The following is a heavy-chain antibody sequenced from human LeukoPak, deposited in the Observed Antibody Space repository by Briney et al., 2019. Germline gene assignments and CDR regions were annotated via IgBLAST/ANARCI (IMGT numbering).Heavy chain of an antibody. V-gene: IGHV4-34*01. J-gene: IGHJ4*02. CDR3: ARVTRRLSYYYDRPYYFDY. D-gene: IGHD3-22*01. CDR1: GGSFSGYY. Sequence: PSETLSLTCAVYGGSFSGYYWSWIRQPPGKGLEWIGEINHSGSTNYNPSLKSRVTISVDTSKSQFSLKLSSVTAADTAVYYCARVTRRLSYYYDRPYYFDYWGQGTLVTVSS. CDR2: INHSGST.